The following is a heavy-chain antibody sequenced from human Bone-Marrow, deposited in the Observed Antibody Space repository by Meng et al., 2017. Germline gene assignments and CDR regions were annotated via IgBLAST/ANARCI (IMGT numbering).Heavy chain of an antibody. Sequence: LRLSCSVSGVSLNNGAYYWSWIRQHPGKGLEWVGYIYYTGSTYYNPSLNSLVTLSLDTSKSQFSLKLSSVTAADTAVYYCARAHYDFFLDSWGQGTLVTVSS. J-gene: IGHJ4*02. D-gene: IGHD3-3*01. CDR1: GVSLNNGAYY. CDR2: IYYTGST. CDR3: ARAHYDFFLDS. V-gene: IGHV4-31*01.